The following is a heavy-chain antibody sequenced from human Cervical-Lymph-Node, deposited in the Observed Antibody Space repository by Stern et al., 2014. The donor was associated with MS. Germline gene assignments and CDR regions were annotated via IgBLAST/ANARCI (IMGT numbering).Heavy chain of an antibody. Sequence: VQLLESGGGVVQPGRSLRLSCAASGFSFSRYAMHLVRQAPGNGLEGAAIIWYDGSNPSYAASVTGRFTISRDNFKNTLYLQMNSLKAEDTAVYYCASAYSSSHYYFDYWGQGTLVTVSS. CDR1: GFSFSRYA. V-gene: IGHV3-33*01. D-gene: IGHD6-13*01. CDR3: ASAYSSSHYYFDY. CDR2: IWYDGSNP. J-gene: IGHJ4*02.